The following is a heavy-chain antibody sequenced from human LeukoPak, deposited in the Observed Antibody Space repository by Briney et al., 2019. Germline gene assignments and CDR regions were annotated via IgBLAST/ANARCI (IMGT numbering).Heavy chain of an antibody. CDR2: ISASGRST. V-gene: IGHV3-23*01. J-gene: IGHJ4*02. CDR3: AKDLVYYGSGSEPFDY. CDR1: GFTFSTYA. D-gene: IGHD3-10*01. Sequence: GGSLRLSCAVSGFTFSTYAMSWVRQAPGKGLEWVSGISASGRSTYYADSVKGRFTISRDNSKNTLYLQMNSLRAEDTAVYYCAKDLVYYGSGSEPFDYWGQGTLVTVSS.